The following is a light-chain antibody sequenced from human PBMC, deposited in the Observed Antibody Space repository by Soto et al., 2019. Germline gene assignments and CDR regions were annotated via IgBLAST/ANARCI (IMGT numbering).Light chain of an antibody. CDR1: SSDVGGYNY. V-gene: IGLV2-14*01. J-gene: IGLJ2*01. CDR3: SSYTSSSTPVV. Sequence: QSVLTQPASVSGSPGQSITISCTGTSSDVGGYNYVSWYQQHPGKAPKLMIYEVSNRPSGVSNRFSASKSGNTASLTISGLQAEDEADYYCSSYTSSSTPVVFGGGTQLTVL. CDR2: EVS.